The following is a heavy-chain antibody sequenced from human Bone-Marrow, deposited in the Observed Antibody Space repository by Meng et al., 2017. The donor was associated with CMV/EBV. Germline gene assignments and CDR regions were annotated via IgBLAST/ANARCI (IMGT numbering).Heavy chain of an antibody. V-gene: IGHV3-21*01. CDR1: GFTFSSYS. D-gene: IGHD3-22*01. J-gene: IGHJ3*02. Sequence: GESLKISCAASGFTFSSYSMNWVRQAPGKGLEWVSSISSSSSYIYYADSVKGRFTISRDNAKNSLYLQMNSLRAEDTAVYYCARDRYYDSSWKPAFDIWGQGTMVTVSS. CDR2: ISSSSSYI. CDR3: ARDRYYDSSWKPAFDI.